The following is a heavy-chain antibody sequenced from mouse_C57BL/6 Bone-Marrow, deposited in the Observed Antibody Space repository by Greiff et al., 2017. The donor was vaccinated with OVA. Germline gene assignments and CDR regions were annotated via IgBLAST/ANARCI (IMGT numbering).Heavy chain of an antibody. CDR3: ARQWDYGSSYGFAY. V-gene: IGHV5-12*01. CDR2: ISNGGGST. CDR1: GFTFSDYY. J-gene: IGHJ3*01. Sequence: EVQGVESGGGLVQPGGSLKLSCAASGFTFSDYYMYWVRQTPEKRLEWVAYISNGGGSTYYPDTVKGRFTISRDNAKNTLYLQMSRLKSEDTAMYYCARQWDYGSSYGFAYWGQGTLVTVSA. D-gene: IGHD1-1*01.